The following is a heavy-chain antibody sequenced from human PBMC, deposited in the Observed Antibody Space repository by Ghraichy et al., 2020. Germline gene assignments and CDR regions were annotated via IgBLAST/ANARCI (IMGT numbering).Heavy chain of an antibody. CDR1: GYSISSGYY. CDR2: IYHSGST. D-gene: IGHD6-19*01. J-gene: IGHJ4*02. CDR3: ARVQPLSGSSGDLDY. V-gene: IGHV4-38-2*02. Sequence: SETLSLTCTVSGYSISSGYYWGWIRQPPGKGLEWIGSIYHSGSTYYNPSLKSRVTISVDTSKNQFSLKLSSVTAADTAVYYCARVQPLSGSSGDLDYWGQGTLVTVSS.